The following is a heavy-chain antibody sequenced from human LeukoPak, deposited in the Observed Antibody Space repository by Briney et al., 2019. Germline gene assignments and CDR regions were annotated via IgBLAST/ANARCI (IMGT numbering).Heavy chain of an antibody. V-gene: IGHV4-30-2*01. J-gene: IGHJ3*02. CDR2: IYHSGST. CDR3: AREAAGTGYDAFDI. CDR1: GGSISSGGYY. Sequence: SETLSLTCTVSGGSISSGGYYWSWIRQPPGKGLEWIGYIYHSGSTYYNPSLKSRVTISVDTSKNQFSLKLSSVTAADTAVYYCAREAAGTGYDAFDIWGQGTMVTVSS. D-gene: IGHD6-13*01.